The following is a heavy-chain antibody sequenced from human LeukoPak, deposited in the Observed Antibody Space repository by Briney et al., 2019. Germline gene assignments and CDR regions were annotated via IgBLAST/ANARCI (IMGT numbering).Heavy chain of an antibody. V-gene: IGHV4-30-4*08. CDR3: AREPHSYYDSSGHSTSSGAFDI. J-gene: IGHJ3*02. Sequence: SETLSLTCTVSGGSISSGDYYWSWIRQPPGKGLEWIGYIYYSGSTYYNPSLKSRVTISVDTSKNQFSLKLSSVTAADTAVYYCAREPHSYYDSSGHSTSSGAFDIWGQGTMVTVSS. CDR2: IYYSGST. CDR1: GGSISSGDYY. D-gene: IGHD3-22*01.